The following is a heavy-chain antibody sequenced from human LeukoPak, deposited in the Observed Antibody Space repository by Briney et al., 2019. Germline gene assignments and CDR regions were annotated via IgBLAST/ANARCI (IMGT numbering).Heavy chain of an antibody. CDR3: AKDRIQYSYGYGPDY. CDR1: GFTFSSYG. CDR2: TRYDGSNK. V-gene: IGHV3-30*02. D-gene: IGHD5-18*01. Sequence: GGSLRLSCAASGFTFSSYGMHWVRQAPGKGLEWVAFTRYDGSNKYYADSVKGRFTISRDNSKNTLYLQMNSLRAEDTAVYYCAKDRIQYSYGYGPDYWGQGTLVTVSS. J-gene: IGHJ4*02.